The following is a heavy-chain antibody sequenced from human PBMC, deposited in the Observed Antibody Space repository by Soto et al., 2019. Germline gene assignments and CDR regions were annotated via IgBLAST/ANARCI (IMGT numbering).Heavy chain of an antibody. CDR2: IIPIFGTA. Sequence: QVQLVQSGAEVKKPGSSVKVSCKASGGTFSSYAISWVRQAPGQGLEWMGGIIPIFGTANYAQKFQGRVTITADEATSTAYMELRRRRSEDTAVYYCARDRSPTYNGNKGDFDRWGRGTLGTVSS. CDR1: GGTFSSYA. CDR3: ARDRSPTYNGNKGDFDR. V-gene: IGHV1-69*01. J-gene: IGHJ2*01. D-gene: IGHD1-20*01.